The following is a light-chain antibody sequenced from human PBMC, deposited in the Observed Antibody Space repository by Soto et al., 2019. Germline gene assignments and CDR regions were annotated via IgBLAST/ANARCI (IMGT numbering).Light chain of an antibody. CDR1: QSISSW. V-gene: IGKV1-5*01. J-gene: IGKJ1*01. Sequence: DIQMTQSPSTLSASVGDRVTITCRASQSISSWLAWYQQKPGKAPKLRIYDASSLQSGVPSRFSGSGSVTEFTLTISSLQPDDFATYYCQQFHSYSWTFGQGTKVEIK. CDR3: QQFHSYSWT. CDR2: DAS.